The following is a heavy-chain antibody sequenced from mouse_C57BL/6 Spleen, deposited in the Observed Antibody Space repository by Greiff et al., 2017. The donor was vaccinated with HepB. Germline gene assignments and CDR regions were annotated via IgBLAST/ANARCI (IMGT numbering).Heavy chain of an antibody. CDR3: ERGGVFDY. CDR1: GYSFTGYY. J-gene: IGHJ2*01. CDR2: INPSTGGT. V-gene: IGHV1-42*01. Sequence: EVQLQQSGPELVKPGASVKISCKASGYSFTGYYMNWVKQSPEKSLEWIGEINPSTGGTTYNQKFKAKATLTVDKSSSTAYMQLKHLTSEDSAVYYCERGGVFDYWGQGTTLTVSS.